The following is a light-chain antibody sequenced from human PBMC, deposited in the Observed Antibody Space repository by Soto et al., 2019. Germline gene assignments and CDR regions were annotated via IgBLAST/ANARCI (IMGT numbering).Light chain of an antibody. CDR3: CSYAGSSIFV. V-gene: IGLV2-23*03. CDR1: SSDIGSYNF. J-gene: IGLJ2*01. Sequence: QAASVSGSPGQSITISCTGTSSDIGSYNFVSWYRQDPGNAPKLMIYEGTRRPSGVSDRFSGSKSGNTASLTISGLQAEDEADYYCCSYAGSSIFVFGGGTQLTVL. CDR2: EGT.